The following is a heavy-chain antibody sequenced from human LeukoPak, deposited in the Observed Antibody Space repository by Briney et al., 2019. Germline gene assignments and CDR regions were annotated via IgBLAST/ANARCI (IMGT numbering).Heavy chain of an antibody. J-gene: IGHJ2*01. CDR2: IYYNGGT. CDR3: ARDSAARSDL. CDR1: GGSISGHH. Sequence: SEPLSLTCTVSGGSISGHHWSWIRQPPGKELEWIGYIYYNGGTSYNPSLKSRVTISVDTSKNQFSLHLNAVTAADTAVYYCARDSAARSDLWGRGTLVTVAS. V-gene: IGHV4-59*11. D-gene: IGHD2-15*01.